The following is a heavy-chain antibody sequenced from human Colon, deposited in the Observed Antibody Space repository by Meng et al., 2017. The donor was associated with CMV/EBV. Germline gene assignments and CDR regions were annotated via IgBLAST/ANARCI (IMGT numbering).Heavy chain of an antibody. CDR2: IYHNGST. V-gene: IGHV4-4*02. Sequence: SGGSISTDDWWSWVRQPPGKGLEWIGEIYHNGSTNYNPSLKSRVSMSVDKSKNQFSMDLNSVTAADTALYYCARVVVAATLSPYFDPWGQGTLVTVSS. CDR3: ARVVVAATLSPYFDP. D-gene: IGHD2-15*01. CDR1: GGSISTDDW. J-gene: IGHJ5*02.